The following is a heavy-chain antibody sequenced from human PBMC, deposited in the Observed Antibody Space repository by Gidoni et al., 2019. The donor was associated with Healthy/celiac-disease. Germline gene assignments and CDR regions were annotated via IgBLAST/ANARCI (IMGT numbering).Heavy chain of an antibody. J-gene: IGHJ3*02. D-gene: IGHD3-10*01. Sequence: EVQLLESGGGLVQPGGSLRLSCAASGFTFSSYAMSWVRQAPGKGLEWVSAIRGSGGSTYYADSGKGRFTISRDNSKNTLYLQMNSLRAEDTAVYYCAKDLPYYGSGMDAFDIWGQGTMVTVSS. CDR3: AKDLPYYGSGMDAFDI. CDR1: GFTFSSYA. V-gene: IGHV3-23*01. CDR2: IRGSGGST.